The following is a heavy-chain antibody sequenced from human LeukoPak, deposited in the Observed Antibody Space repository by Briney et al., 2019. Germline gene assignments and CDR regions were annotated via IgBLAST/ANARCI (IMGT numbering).Heavy chain of an antibody. D-gene: IGHD4-17*01. CDR2: ISGSGAST. Sequence: GGSLRLSCAASGVTFSSYAMSWVRQAPGKGLEWVSGISGSGASTYYADSVKGRFTISRDNSKNTLYLQMNSLRAEDTAVYYCAKTPYGAPTTSDYFDYWGQGTLVTVSS. CDR1: GVTFSSYA. V-gene: IGHV3-23*01. J-gene: IGHJ4*02. CDR3: AKTPYGAPTTSDYFDY.